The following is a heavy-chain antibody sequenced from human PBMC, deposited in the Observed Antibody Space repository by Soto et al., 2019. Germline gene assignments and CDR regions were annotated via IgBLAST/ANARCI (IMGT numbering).Heavy chain of an antibody. J-gene: IGHJ4*02. V-gene: IGHV1-18*01. CDR3: ARGPEYYYDSSYDY. Sequence: ASVKVSCKASGYTFTSYGISWVRQAPGQGLEWMGWISAYNGNTNYAQKLQGRVTMTTDTSTSTAYMELRSLRSDDTAVYYRARGPEYYYDSSYDYWGQGTLVTVSS. CDR1: GYTFTSYG. D-gene: IGHD3-22*01. CDR2: ISAYNGNT.